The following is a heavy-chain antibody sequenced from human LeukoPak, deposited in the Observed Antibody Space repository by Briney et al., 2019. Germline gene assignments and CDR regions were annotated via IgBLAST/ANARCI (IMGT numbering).Heavy chain of an antibody. CDR1: GYTLTELS. CDR3: ARHSSRESYYDFDS. J-gene: IGHJ4*02. Sequence: ASVKVSCKVSGYTLTELSMHWVRQAPGKGLEWMGGFDPEDGETIYAQKFQGRVTMTEDTSTDTAYMELSSLTSEDTAVYYCARHSSRESYYDFDSWGQGALVIVSS. V-gene: IGHV1-24*01. CDR2: FDPEDGET. D-gene: IGHD3-22*01.